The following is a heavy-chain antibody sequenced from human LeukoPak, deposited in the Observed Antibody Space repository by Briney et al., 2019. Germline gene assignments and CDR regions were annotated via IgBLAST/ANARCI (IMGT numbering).Heavy chain of an antibody. Sequence: GGSLRLSCAASGFTFSSYGLHWVRQAPGRGLEWVAVISYDGSNKYYADSVEGRFTISRDNSKNTLYLQMNSLRAKDTAVYYCAKGPAAVDYWGQGTLVTVSS. CDR1: GFTFSSYG. CDR3: AKGPAAVDY. V-gene: IGHV3-30*18. J-gene: IGHJ4*02. CDR2: ISYDGSNK. D-gene: IGHD6-13*01.